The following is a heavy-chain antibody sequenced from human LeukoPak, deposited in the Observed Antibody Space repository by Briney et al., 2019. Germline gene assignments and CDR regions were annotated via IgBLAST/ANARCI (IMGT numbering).Heavy chain of an antibody. CDR2: INHSGST. CDR3: ATLWGIVGAPKPDY. CDR1: GGSFSGYY. Sequence: SETLSLTCAVYGGSFSGYYWSWIRQPPGKGLEWIGEINHSGSTNYNPSLKSRVTISVDTSKNQFSLKLSSVTAADPAVYYCATLWGIVGAPKPDYWGQGTLVTVSS. V-gene: IGHV4-34*01. D-gene: IGHD1-26*01. J-gene: IGHJ4*02.